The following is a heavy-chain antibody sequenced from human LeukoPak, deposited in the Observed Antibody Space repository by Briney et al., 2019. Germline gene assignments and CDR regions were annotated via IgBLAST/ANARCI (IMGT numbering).Heavy chain of an antibody. CDR3: AREVVTMVRGVGWEFDY. Sequence: ASVKVSCKASGYTFTGYYMHWVRQAPGQGLEWMGWINPNSGGTNYAQKFQGRVTMTRDTSISTAYTELSRLRSDDTAVYYCAREVVTMVRGVGWEFDYWGQGTLVTVSS. V-gene: IGHV1-2*02. CDR2: INPNSGGT. D-gene: IGHD3-10*01. CDR1: GYTFTGYY. J-gene: IGHJ4*02.